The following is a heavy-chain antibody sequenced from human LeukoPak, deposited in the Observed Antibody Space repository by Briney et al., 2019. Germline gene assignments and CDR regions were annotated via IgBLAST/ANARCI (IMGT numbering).Heavy chain of an antibody. V-gene: IGHV4-39*01. CDR1: GGSISSSSYY. CDR3: ASQRITMIVVVPLIDY. Sequence: SETLSLTCTVSGGSISSSSYYWGWIRQPPGKGLEWIGSIYYSGSTYYNPSLKSRVTISVDTSKNQFSLKLSSVTAADTAVYYCASQRITMIVVVPLIDYWGQGTLVTVSS. CDR2: IYYSGST. D-gene: IGHD3-22*01. J-gene: IGHJ4*02.